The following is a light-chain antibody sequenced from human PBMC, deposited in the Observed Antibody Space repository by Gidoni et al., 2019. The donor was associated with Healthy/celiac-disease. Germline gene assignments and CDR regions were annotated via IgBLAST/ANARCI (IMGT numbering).Light chain of an antibody. Sequence: DIQMTQSPSTIAVSVGDRVTITCRASPSISSWFAWYQQKPGKAPKLLRYKASSLESGVPSRFRGSGSGTEFTLTITSLQPDDFATYYCQQYNSYGATFGQGTKVEIK. CDR2: KAS. V-gene: IGKV1-5*03. CDR1: PSISSW. CDR3: QQYNSYGAT. J-gene: IGKJ1*01.